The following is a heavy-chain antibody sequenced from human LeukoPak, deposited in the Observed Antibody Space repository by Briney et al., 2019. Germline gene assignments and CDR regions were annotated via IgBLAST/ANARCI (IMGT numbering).Heavy chain of an antibody. CDR1: GFTVSNNY. J-gene: IGHJ4*02. V-gene: IGHV3-53*01. CDR3: AKAGWSWYFDS. Sequence: GGSLRLSCAASGFTVSNNYMSWVRQAPGKGLEWVSVIYSGGSTYYADSVKGRFTISRDKDKNTVYLQMNSLRAEDTAVYYCAKAGWSWYFDSWGQGTLVTVSS. CDR2: IYSGGST. D-gene: IGHD1-26*01.